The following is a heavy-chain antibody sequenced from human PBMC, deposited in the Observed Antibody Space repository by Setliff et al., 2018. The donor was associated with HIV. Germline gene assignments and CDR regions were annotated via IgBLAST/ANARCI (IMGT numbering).Heavy chain of an antibody. CDR2: IYYSGST. V-gene: IGHV4-61*03. J-gene: IGHJ4*02. Sequence: KASETLSLPCTVSGDSVSSRSYYWSWIRQPPGKGLEWIGYIYYSGSTNYNPSLKSRVTISVDTSKNHFSLKLRSVTAADTAVYYCAQLGMVDDFDYWGQGTLVTVSS. D-gene: IGHD1-1*01. CDR3: AQLGMVDDFDY. CDR1: GDSVSSRSYY.